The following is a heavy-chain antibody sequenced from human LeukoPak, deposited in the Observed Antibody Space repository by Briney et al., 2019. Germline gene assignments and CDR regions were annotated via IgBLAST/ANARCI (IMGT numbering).Heavy chain of an antibody. CDR1: GGSISSSSYY. V-gene: IGHV4-39*01. CDR2: IYYSGST. J-gene: IGHJ6*03. Sequence: SETLSLTCTVSGGSISSSSYYWGWIRQPPGKGLEWIGSIYYSGSTYYNPSLKSRVTISVDTSKNQFSLKLSSVTAADTAVYYCARQASDYYYYYMDVWGQGTTVIVAS. CDR3: ARQASDYYYYYMDV.